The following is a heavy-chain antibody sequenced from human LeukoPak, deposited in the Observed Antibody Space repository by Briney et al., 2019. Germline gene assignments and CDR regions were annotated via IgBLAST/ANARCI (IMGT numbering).Heavy chain of an antibody. Sequence: SETLSLTCTVSGVSISSSNSYWGWIRQPPGKGLEWLGSIYSSGSTYYNPSLKSRVTVSFGTSKNQFSLSLTSVTAADTAVYYCTKRRGYSFGFDYYYMDVWGKGTTVTISS. D-gene: IGHD5-18*01. J-gene: IGHJ6*03. V-gene: IGHV4-39*01. CDR1: GVSISSSNSY. CDR3: TKRRGYSFGFDYYYMDV. CDR2: IYSSGST.